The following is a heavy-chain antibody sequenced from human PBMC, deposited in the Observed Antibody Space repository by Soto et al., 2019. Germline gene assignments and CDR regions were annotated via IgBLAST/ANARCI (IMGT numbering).Heavy chain of an antibody. D-gene: IGHD3-16*01. CDR3: ARDRGALRLGECGRLRREDAFDI. Sequence: RASVKVSCKASGYTFTSYGISWGRQAPGQGLEWMGWISAYNGNTNYAQKLQGRVTMTTDTSTSTAYMELRSLRSDDTAVYYCARDRGALRLGECGRLRREDAFDIWGPGT. CDR1: GYTFTSYG. J-gene: IGHJ3*02. CDR2: ISAYNGNT. V-gene: IGHV1-18*04.